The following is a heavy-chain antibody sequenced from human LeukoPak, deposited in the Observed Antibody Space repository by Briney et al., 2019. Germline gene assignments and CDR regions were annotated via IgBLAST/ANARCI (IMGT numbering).Heavy chain of an antibody. Sequence: GGSLRLSCAASGFTFNNYAMHWVRQAPGKGLEWVAVVTYDGNNQYYADSVKGRFTVSRDNSRNTVNLQMNSLRGEDTAVYYCARAPVRGAVAGVDYWGQGTLITVSS. V-gene: IGHV3-30-3*01. CDR2: VTYDGNNQ. CDR3: ARAPVRGAVAGVDY. D-gene: IGHD6-19*01. J-gene: IGHJ4*02. CDR1: GFTFNNYA.